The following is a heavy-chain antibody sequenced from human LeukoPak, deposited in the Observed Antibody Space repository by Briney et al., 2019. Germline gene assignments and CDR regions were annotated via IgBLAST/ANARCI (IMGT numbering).Heavy chain of an antibody. Sequence: PSETLSLTCTVSGGSISSYYWSWIRQPPGKGLEWIGYIYYSGSTNYNPSLKSRVTISVDTSKNQFSLKLSSVTAADTAVYYCARARVGGSGSYYMAFDYWGQGTLVTVSS. V-gene: IGHV4-59*01. CDR1: GGSISSYY. J-gene: IGHJ4*02. D-gene: IGHD3-10*01. CDR2: IYYSGST. CDR3: ARARVGGSGSYYMAFDY.